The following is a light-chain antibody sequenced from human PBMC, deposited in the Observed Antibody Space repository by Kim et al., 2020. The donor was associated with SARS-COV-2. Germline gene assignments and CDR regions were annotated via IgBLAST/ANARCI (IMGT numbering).Light chain of an antibody. CDR1: QSIGSW. J-gene: IGKJ4*01. CDR2: DAS. Sequence: DIQMTQSPSTLSASVGDRVTITCRASQSIGSWLAWYQQKPGKAPKLLIYDASSLESGVPSRFSGSGSGTEFTLTISSLQSDDFATYYCQLYNLYPLPFGGGTKVDIK. V-gene: IGKV1-5*01. CDR3: QLYNLYPLP.